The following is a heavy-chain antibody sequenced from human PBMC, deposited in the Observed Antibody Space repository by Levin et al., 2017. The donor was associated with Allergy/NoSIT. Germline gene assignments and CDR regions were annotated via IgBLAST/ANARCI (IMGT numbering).Heavy chain of an antibody. V-gene: IGHV3-30*18. D-gene: IGHD5-12*01. Sequence: PGGSLRLSCAASGFSFSNYGVHWVRQAPGKGLDWVAVISEDGRNQYYADSVKGRFTLYRDNSKNTLYLQMNSLRAEDTAVYYCAKDFRGHSGYDYPWFDPWGQGTLVTVSS. J-gene: IGHJ5*02. CDR3: AKDFRGHSGYDYPWFDP. CDR1: GFSFSNYG. CDR2: ISEDGRNQ.